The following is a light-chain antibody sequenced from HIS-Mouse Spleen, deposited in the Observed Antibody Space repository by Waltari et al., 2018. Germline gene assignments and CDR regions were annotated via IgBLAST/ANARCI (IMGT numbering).Light chain of an antibody. J-gene: IGKJ5*01. CDR3: QQRSNWPPS. V-gene: IGKV3-11*01. CDR1: QSVSSY. CDR2: DAS. Sequence: EIVLTQSPATLSLSPGERATLSCRASQSVSSYLAWYQQKPGQAPRLLSYDASTRATGIPARFSGSGAGTDFTRTISSLEPEDFAVYYCQQRSNWPPSFGQGTRLEIK.